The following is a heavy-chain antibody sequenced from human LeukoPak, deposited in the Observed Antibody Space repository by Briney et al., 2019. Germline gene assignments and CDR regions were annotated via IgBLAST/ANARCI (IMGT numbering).Heavy chain of an antibody. CDR1: GGSISSSSYY. V-gene: IGHV4-39*07. CDR3: ARDRLGWSHYFWFDP. CDR2: IYYSGST. Sequence: SETLSLTCTVSGGSISSSSYYWGWIRQPPGKGLEWIGSIYYSGSTYYNPSLKSRVTISVDTSKNQFSLKLSSVTAADTAVYYCARDRLGWSHYFWFDPWGQGTLVTVSS. J-gene: IGHJ5*02. D-gene: IGHD3-10*01.